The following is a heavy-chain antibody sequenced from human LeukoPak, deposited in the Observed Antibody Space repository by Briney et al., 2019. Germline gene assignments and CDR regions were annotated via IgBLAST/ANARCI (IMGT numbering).Heavy chain of an antibody. J-gene: IGHJ5*02. D-gene: IGHD3-10*01. CDR2: ISGSGGST. Sequence: GGSLRLSCAASGFTFSSYAMSWVRQPPGKGLEWVSAISGSGGSTYYADSVKGRFTISRDNSKNTLYLQMNGLRAEDTAVYYCARLTPSYGSGTPRGTWGQGTLVTVSS. CDR1: GFTFSSYA. V-gene: IGHV3-23*01. CDR3: ARLTPSYGSGTPRGT.